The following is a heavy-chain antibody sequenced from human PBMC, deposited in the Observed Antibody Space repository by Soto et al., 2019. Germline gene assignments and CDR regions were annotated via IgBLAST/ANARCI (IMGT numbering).Heavy chain of an antibody. CDR1: GDSISSSSSYY. Sequence: SETLSVTCIVSGDSISSSSSYYCGWIRQPPGRGLEWIGNIYYTGNAYSSPSLKSPVTMSVDTSNNHVSLKRRCVTAADTAVYYCARATSFFDFWGQGALVTVSS. J-gene: IGHJ4*02. CDR2: IYYTGNA. V-gene: IGHV4-39*02. D-gene: IGHD3-16*01. CDR3: ARATSFFDF.